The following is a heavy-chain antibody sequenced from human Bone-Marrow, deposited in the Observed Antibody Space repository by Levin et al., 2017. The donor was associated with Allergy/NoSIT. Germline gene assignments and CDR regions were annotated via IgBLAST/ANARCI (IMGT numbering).Heavy chain of an antibody. J-gene: IGHJ4*02. CDR3: TTEVWARSIRDDY. V-gene: IGHV3-15*01. D-gene: IGHD2-21*01. CDR2: IKSETDGGTI. CDR1: GFSFTKVW. Sequence: PGGSLRLSCAASGFSFTKVWMTWVRQAPGKGLESVGRIKSETDGGTIDYAAPVKGRFTISRDDSRSTLYLQMNSLKTEDTAVYYCTTEVWARSIRDDYWGQGTLVTVSS.